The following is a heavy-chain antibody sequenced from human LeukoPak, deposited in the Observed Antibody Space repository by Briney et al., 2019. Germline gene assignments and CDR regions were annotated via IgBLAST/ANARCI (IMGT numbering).Heavy chain of an antibody. Sequence: GGSLRLSCAASGFTFSDHYMDWVRQAPGKGLEWVGRTRNKANSYTTEYAASVKGRFTISRADSENSLYLQMNSLKTEDAAVYYCARVRYCSSTTCRGAFDIWGQGTMVTVSS. CDR2: TRNKANSYTT. CDR1: GFTFSDHY. D-gene: IGHD2-2*01. V-gene: IGHV3-72*01. J-gene: IGHJ3*02. CDR3: ARVRYCSSTTCRGAFDI.